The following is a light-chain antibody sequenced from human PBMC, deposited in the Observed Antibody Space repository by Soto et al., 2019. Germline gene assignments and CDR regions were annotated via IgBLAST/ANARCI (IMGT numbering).Light chain of an antibody. CDR2: DAS. V-gene: IGKV1-33*01. CDR1: QDIRFY. CDR3: QQYNSYWT. J-gene: IGKJ1*01. Sequence: DIQMTQSPSSLSASLADRVTITCQATQDIRFYLNWYQHKTGQAPKLLIYDASQLETGVPSRFSGSGSGTEFTLTISSLQPDDFATYYCQQYNSYWTFGQGTKVDIK.